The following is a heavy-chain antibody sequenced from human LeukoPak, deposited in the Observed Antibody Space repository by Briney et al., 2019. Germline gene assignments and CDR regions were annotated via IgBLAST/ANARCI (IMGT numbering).Heavy chain of an antibody. J-gene: IGHJ4*02. D-gene: IGHD3-16*01. V-gene: IGHV3-33*01. CDR2: VWYDGDNK. Sequence: GGSLRLSCAASGFTFSSYGMHWVRQAPGKGLEWVAVVWYDGDNKFYADSVKGRFTISRDNSKNTLYLQMNSLRAEDTAIYYCARVGGVAVYYFDYGGKGTLATASS. CDR3: ARVGGVAVYYFDY. CDR1: GFTFSSYG.